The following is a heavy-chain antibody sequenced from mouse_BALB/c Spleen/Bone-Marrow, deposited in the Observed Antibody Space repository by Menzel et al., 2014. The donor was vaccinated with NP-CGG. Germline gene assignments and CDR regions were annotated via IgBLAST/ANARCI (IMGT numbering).Heavy chain of an antibody. V-gene: IGHV2-6-7*01. Sequence: VMLVESGPGLVSPSQSLSIPCTVSGFSLXGYGVSWVRQPPGKGLEWLGMIWGDGSTDYNSALKSRLGISKDNSKSQVFLKVNSLQTEDTARYYCARDSFLITRALDYWGQGTSVTVSS. D-gene: IGHD2-4*01. CDR1: GFSLXGYG. J-gene: IGHJ4*01. CDR3: ARDSFLITRALDY. CDR2: IWGDGST.